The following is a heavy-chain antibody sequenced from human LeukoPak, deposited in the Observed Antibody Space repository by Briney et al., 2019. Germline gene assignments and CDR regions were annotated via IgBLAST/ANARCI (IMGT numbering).Heavy chain of an antibody. CDR3: ARGYQEKVYAIRRYCGMDV. D-gene: IGHD2-8*01. CDR1: GYTFTSYD. CDR2: MYLNSGNT. J-gene: IGHJ6*02. V-gene: IGHV1-8*01. Sequence: ASLNLSCTASGYTFTSYDINWVRQATGQGLEWVGWMYLNSGNTSYAQKFQGRVTMTRNTSISTAYMELSRLRSEDTAVYYCARGYQEKVYAIRRYCGMDVWGQGTTVTVSS.